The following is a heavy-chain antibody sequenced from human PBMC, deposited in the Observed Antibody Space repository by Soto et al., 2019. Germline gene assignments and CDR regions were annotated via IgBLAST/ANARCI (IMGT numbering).Heavy chain of an antibody. V-gene: IGHV4-59*11. Sequence: QVQLQESGPGLMKPSETLSLTCTASGGSISSHYWSWIRQPPGKGLEWIGYIYYSGTTNYNPSLESRVTISVDTSKNRFSLKLNSVTAADTAVYYCARGAYRFDFWGRGTLVTVSS. CDR3: ARGAYRFDF. D-gene: IGHD3-16*02. CDR2: IYYSGTT. J-gene: IGHJ4*02. CDR1: GGSISSHY.